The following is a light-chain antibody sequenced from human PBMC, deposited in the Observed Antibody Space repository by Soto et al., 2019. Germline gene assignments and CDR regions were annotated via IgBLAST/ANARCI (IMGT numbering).Light chain of an antibody. CDR1: QTFSNY. J-gene: IGKJ1*01. CDR2: AAS. CDR3: QQSYDFPHT. Sequence: DLQMTQSPSSLSASVGDRVTIACRTSQTFSNYLNWYQQKPGKAPKLLIYAASTLQTGVPSRFSGSGSGTDFTLTISSLQPEDFATYYCQQSYDFPHTFGQGTKVEIK. V-gene: IGKV1-39*01.